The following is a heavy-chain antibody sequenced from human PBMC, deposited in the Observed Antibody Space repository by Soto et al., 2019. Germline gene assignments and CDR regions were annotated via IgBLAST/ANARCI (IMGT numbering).Heavy chain of an antibody. CDR2: IYYSGST. V-gene: IGHV4-59*01. D-gene: IGHD6-13*01. CDR1: GGSISSYY. CDR3: ARESAEGMDV. J-gene: IGHJ6*02. Sequence: QVQLQESGPGLVKPSETLSLTCTVSGGSISSYYWSWIRQPPGKGLEWIGYIYYSGSTNYNPSLKSRVTISVDTSKNQFSLKLSSVTAADTAVYYCARESAEGMDVWGQGTTVTVSS.